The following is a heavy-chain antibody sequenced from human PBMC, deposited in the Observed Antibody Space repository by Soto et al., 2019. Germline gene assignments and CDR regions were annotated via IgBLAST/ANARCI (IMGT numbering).Heavy chain of an antibody. CDR1: GGSISSYY. D-gene: IGHD4-17*01. CDR2: IYYSGST. V-gene: IGHV4-59*01. Sequence: TSETLSLTCTVSGGSISSYYWSWIRQPPGKGLEWIGYIYYSGSTNYNPSLKSRVTISVDTSKNQFSLKLSSVTAADTAVYYCARDPYGDYAFDIWGQGTMVTVSS. CDR3: ARDPYGDYAFDI. J-gene: IGHJ3*02.